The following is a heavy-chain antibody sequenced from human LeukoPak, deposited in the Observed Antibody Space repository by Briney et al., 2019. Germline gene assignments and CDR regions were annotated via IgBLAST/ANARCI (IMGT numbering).Heavy chain of an antibody. D-gene: IGHD3-10*01. Sequence: GGSLRLSCAASGFTFSSYWMHWVRQAPGKGLVWVSYINADGSRTNYADSVKGRFTISRDNAKNTLYLQMNGLRAEDTAVYYCATLLGKTNNFDYWGQGTLVTVSS. CDR3: ATLLGKTNNFDY. CDR1: GFTFSSYW. V-gene: IGHV3-74*01. CDR2: INADGSRT. J-gene: IGHJ4*02.